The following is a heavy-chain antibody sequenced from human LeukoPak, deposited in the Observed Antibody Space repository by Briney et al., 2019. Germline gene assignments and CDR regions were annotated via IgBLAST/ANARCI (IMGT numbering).Heavy chain of an antibody. CDR2: ITSSSSYI. CDR3: ASGYYDNTGYYYDAFDI. V-gene: IGHV3-21*01. Sequence: GGSLRLSCAVSGFIFSSYSMHWVRQAPGKGLEWVSSITSSSSYIYYADSVKGRFTISRDNAKNSLYLQMNSLRAEDTAVYYCASGYYDNTGYYYDAFDIWGQGTMVTVSS. D-gene: IGHD3-22*01. CDR1: GFIFSSYS. J-gene: IGHJ3*02.